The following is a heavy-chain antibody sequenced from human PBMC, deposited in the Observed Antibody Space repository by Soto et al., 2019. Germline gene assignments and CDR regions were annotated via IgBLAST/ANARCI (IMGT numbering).Heavy chain of an antibody. CDR3: ARDLDDFWSGSQIFDY. Sequence: EASVKVSCKASGYTFTSYGISWVRQAPGQGLEWMGWISAYNDDTNYAQKLQARVTMTTDTSTSTAYMELRSLRSDDTVVYYCARDLDDFWSGSQIFDYWGQGTLVTVSS. CDR2: ISAYNDDT. J-gene: IGHJ4*02. D-gene: IGHD3-3*01. V-gene: IGHV1-18*01. CDR1: GYTFTSYG.